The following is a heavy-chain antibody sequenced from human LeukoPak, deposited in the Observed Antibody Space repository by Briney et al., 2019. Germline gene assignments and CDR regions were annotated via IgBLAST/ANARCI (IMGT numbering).Heavy chain of an antibody. CDR3: ARDGSSGWYYGDAFDI. CDR2: IYSGGST. V-gene: IGHV3-53*01. Sequence: GGSLRLSCAASGFTVSRNYMSWVRQAPGKGLEWVSVIYSGGSTYYADSVKGRFTISRDNSKNTLYLQMNSLRAEDTAVYYCARDGSSGWYYGDAFDIWGQGTMVTVSS. CDR1: GFTVSRNY. J-gene: IGHJ3*02. D-gene: IGHD6-19*01.